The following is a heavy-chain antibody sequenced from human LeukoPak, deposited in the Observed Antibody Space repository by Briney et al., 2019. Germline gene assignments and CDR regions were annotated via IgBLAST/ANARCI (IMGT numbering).Heavy chain of an antibody. CDR2: IIPIFGTA. CDR1: GGTFSSYA. J-gene: IGHJ4*02. D-gene: IGHD1-26*01. CDR3: ARSKGTTIVGVTTFDY. Sequence: GASVKVSCKASGGTFSSYAISWVRQAPGQGLEWMGGIIPIFGTANYAQKFQGRVTITADESTSTAYMELSSLRSEDTAVYYCARSKGTTIVGVTTFDYWGQGTLVTVSS. V-gene: IGHV1-69*13.